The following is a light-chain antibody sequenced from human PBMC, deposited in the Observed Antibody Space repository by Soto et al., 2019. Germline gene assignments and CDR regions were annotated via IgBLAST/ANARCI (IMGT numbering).Light chain of an antibody. V-gene: IGKV1-5*03. CDR3: LQSNSYPWT. Sequence: DIQMTQSPSTLSASVGDRVTITCRASQSISGWLAWYQQKPGKAPNLLIYKASTLESGVPSRFSGSGSGTEFTLTISRLQPDDFATYYCLQSNSYPWTFGQGTKVEIK. CDR1: QSISGW. CDR2: KAS. J-gene: IGKJ1*01.